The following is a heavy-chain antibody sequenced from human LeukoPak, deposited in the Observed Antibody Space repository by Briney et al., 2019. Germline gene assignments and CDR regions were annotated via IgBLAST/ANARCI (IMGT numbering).Heavy chain of an antibody. Sequence: ASVKVSCKASGYTFTGYYMHWVRQAPGQGLEWMGWINPNSGGTNYAQKFQGRVTMTRDTSISTAYMELSRLRSDDTAVYYCASSIVGAMGYAFDIWGQETMVTVSS. J-gene: IGHJ3*02. CDR1: GYTFTGYY. D-gene: IGHD1-26*01. V-gene: IGHV1-2*02. CDR3: ASSIVGAMGYAFDI. CDR2: INPNSGGT.